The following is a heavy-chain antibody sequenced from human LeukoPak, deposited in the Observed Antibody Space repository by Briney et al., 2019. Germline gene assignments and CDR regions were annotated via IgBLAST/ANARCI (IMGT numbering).Heavy chain of an antibody. CDR3: AREYHGRKLRFLEWFDY. D-gene: IGHD3-3*01. V-gene: IGHV3-21*01. J-gene: IGHJ4*02. CDR1: GFTVSSNY. Sequence: PGGSLRLSCAASGFTVSSNYMSWVRQAPGKGLEWVSSISSSSSYIYYADSVKGRFTISRDNAKNSLYLQMNSLRAEDTAVYYCAREYHGRKLRFLEWFDYWGQGTLVTVSS. CDR2: ISSSSSYI.